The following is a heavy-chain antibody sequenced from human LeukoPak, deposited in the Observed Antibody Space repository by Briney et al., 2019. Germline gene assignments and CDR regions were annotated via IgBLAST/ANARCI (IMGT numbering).Heavy chain of an antibody. J-gene: IGHJ3*02. CDR2: IYPKSSDT. D-gene: IGHD2-15*01. CDR1: GYTFTAYY. Sequence: SVKVSCKASGYTFTAYYLHWVRQAPGQGLEWMGYIYPKSSDTNYAQNFQGRVTMTMDTSISTVYMELSRLTSDDTAVYYCARDVAAAKTNALDIWGQGTKVTVSS. V-gene: IGHV1-2*02. CDR3: ARDVAAAKTNALDI.